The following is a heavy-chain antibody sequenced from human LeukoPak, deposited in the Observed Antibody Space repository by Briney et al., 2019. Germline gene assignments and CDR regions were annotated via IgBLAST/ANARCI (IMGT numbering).Heavy chain of an antibody. Sequence: PGGSLRLSCAASGFTVSSNYMSWVRQAPGKGRERVLVIYSGGSTYYADPVKGRFTISRDNSKNTLYLQMNSLRAEDTAVYYCARDVEYCSGGSCYAYDYWGQGTLVTVSS. CDR3: ARDVEYCSGGSCYAYDY. CDR2: IYSGGST. V-gene: IGHV3-53*01. D-gene: IGHD2-15*01. J-gene: IGHJ4*02. CDR1: GFTVSSNY.